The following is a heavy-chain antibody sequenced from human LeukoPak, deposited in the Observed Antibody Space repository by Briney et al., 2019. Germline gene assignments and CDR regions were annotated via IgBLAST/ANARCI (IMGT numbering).Heavy chain of an antibody. CDR3: ARYPSSPYSLWEAVESPHLDY. Sequence: QAGGSLRLSCAASGFTFSSYVMNWVRQAPGKGLEWVSYISSSGSTIYYADSVKGRFTISRDNAKNSLYLPMNNRRAHDTAVYYCARYPSSPYSLWEAVESPHLDYWGQGTLVTVSS. D-gene: IGHD1-26*01. CDR2: ISSSGSTI. V-gene: IGHV3-48*03. CDR1: GFTFSSYV. J-gene: IGHJ4*02.